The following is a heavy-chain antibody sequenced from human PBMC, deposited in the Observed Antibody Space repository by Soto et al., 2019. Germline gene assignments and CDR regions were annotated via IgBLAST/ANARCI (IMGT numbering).Heavy chain of an antibody. V-gene: IGHV3-23*01. J-gene: IGHJ4*01. CDR3: AKFFVDTGLNSGWPCYCHY. Sequence: EVQLLESGGILDQPGRSLRLSCAASGFTFSNYAMSWVRQDPGQGLDWVSAISGSGGTTYYADSVKGRFTISRENAKNTLFLQMYRLRAEDAAVYYCAKFFVDTGLNSGWPCYCHYGGHGTLVIVSS. D-gene: IGHD2-21*02. CDR1: GFTFSNYA. CDR2: ISGSGGTT.